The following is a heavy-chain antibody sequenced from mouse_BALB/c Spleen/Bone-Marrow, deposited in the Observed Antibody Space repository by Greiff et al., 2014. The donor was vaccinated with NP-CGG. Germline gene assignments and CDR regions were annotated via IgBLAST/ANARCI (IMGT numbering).Heavy chain of an antibody. CDR3: ARPFTTVVATVFAY. CDR2: IGVGGTYT. Sequence: EVQLVESGGDLVKPGGSPKLSCAASGFSFSGYGMSWVRQTPDKRLEWVATIGVGGTYTYYPDSVKGRFTISRDNAKNTLYLRMSSLKSEDTAMYYCARPFTTVVATVFAYWGQGTLVTVSA. CDR1: GFSFSGYG. V-gene: IGHV5-6*01. D-gene: IGHD1-1*01. J-gene: IGHJ3*01.